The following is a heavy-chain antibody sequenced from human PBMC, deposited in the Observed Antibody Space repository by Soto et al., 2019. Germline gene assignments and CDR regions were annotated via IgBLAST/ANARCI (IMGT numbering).Heavy chain of an antibody. CDR2: INHSGST. V-gene: IGHV4-34*01. CDR3: AGGSDY. D-gene: IGHD3-16*01. J-gene: IGHJ4*02. Sequence: WSWIRQPPGKGLEWIGEINHSGSTNYNPSLKSRVTISVDTSKNQFSLKLSSVTAADTAVYYCAGGSDYWGQGTLVTVSS.